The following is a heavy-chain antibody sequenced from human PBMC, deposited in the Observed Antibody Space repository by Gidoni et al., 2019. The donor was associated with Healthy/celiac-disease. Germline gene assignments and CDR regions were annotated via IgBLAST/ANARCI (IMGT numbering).Heavy chain of an antibody. J-gene: IGHJ3*02. CDR3: AKVFTGETNFDI. V-gene: IGHV3-23*01. CDR1: GFTFSSYA. D-gene: IGHD7-27*01. CDR2: ISGSGGST. Sequence: EVQLLESGGGLVQPGGSLRLSCAASGFTFSSYAISWVREAPGKGLEWVSAISGSGGSTYYADSVKGRFTISRDNSKNTLYLQMNSLRAEDTAVYYCAKVFTGETNFDIWGQGTMVTVSS.